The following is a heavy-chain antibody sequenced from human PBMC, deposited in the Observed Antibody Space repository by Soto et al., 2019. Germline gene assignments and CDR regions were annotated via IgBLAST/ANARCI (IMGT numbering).Heavy chain of an antibody. CDR2: ISAYNGNT. Sequence: ASVKVSCKASGYTFTSYGISWVRQAPGQGLEWMGWISAYNGNTNYAQKLQGRVTMTTDTSTSTAYMELRSLGSDDTAVYYCARDVMGSMVRGVMYYDYVMDVWG. CDR1: GYTFTSYG. CDR3: ARDVMGSMVRGVMYYDYVMDV. J-gene: IGHJ6*02. V-gene: IGHV1-18*01. D-gene: IGHD3-10*01.